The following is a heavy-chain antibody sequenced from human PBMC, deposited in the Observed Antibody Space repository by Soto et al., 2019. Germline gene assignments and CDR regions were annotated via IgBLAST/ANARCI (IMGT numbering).Heavy chain of an antibody. Sequence: ASVKVSCKASGYTFTGYYMHWVRQAPGQGLEWMGWINPNSGGTNYAQKFQGWVTMTRDTSISTAYMELSRLRSDDTAVYYCARAYYYDSSGYLLGYWGQGTLVTVSS. V-gene: IGHV1-2*04. J-gene: IGHJ4*02. CDR3: ARAYYYDSSGYLLGY. CDR2: INPNSGGT. D-gene: IGHD3-22*01. CDR1: GYTFTGYY.